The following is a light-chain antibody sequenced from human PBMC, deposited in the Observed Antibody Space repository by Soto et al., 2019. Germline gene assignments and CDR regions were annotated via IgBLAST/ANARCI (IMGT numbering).Light chain of an antibody. CDR2: GAS. CDR3: QQYGTSPVT. CDR1: QTVSSSS. V-gene: IGKV3-20*01. J-gene: IGKJ1*01. Sequence: EIVLTQSPGTLSLSPGERATLSCRASQTVSSSSLAWYQQKPGRAPRLLIYGASSRATGIPDRFSGSGSGTDFTLTISRLEPEDFAVYYCQQYGTSPVTFGQGTKVDIK.